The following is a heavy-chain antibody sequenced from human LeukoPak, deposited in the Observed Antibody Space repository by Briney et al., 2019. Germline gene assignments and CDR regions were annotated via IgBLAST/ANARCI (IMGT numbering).Heavy chain of an antibody. CDR3: AKLLRVGTLREAFDI. D-gene: IGHD2-8*02. V-gene: IGHV3-9*01. Sequence: GRSLRLSCAASGFSFDAYAMHWVRQAPGKGLEWVAGIDWNSDNISYVDSVKGRFTISRDNAKNSLYLQMNSLRAEDTALYYCAKLLRVGTLREAFDIWGQGTMVTVSS. J-gene: IGHJ3*02. CDR2: IDWNSDNI. CDR1: GFSFDAYA.